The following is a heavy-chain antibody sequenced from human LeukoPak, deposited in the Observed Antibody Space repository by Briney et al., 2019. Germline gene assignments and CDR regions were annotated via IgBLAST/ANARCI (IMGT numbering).Heavy chain of an antibody. CDR2: FDPEDGET. J-gene: IGHJ4*02. CDR3: ATGFVPRPYTHYFDY. CDR1: GYTLTGLS. Sequence: ASVKVSCKVSGYTLTGLSMHWVRQAPGSGLEWMGGFDPEDGETIYAQKFQGRVTMTEDTSTDTAYMELSSLRSEDTAVYYCATGFVPRPYTHYFDYWGQGTLVTVSS. V-gene: IGHV1-24*01. D-gene: IGHD2-2*02.